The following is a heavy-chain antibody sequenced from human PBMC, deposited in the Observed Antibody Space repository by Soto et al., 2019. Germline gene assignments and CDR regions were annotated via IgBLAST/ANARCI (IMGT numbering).Heavy chain of an antibody. D-gene: IGHD3-22*01. J-gene: IGHJ4*02. Sequence: SVKVSCKGSGFTFSRSSVQWVRQARGQGLEWIGWIVAASGKTDYSQIFQERVTITRDMSTSTAYMELSSLSSEDTAVYYCAATLDWGSYDFGGYPSWGQGTLVNVSS. CDR2: IVAASGKT. CDR1: GFTFSRSS. V-gene: IGHV1-58*01. CDR3: AATLDWGSYDFGGYPS.